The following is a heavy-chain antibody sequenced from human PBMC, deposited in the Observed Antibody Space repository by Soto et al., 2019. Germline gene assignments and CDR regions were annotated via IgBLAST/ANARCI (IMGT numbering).Heavy chain of an antibody. J-gene: IGHJ4*02. CDR3: ARGSGSYEDGDY. Sequence: WETLSLTCTVSGFSISNDDWNWIRQSPGKGLESIGYVFYGGGTHYNPSFISRVTISADTSKNKFSLNLRSVTAADTAVYYCARGSGSYEDGDYWGQGTLVTVSS. CDR2: VFYGGGT. CDR1: GFSISNDD. V-gene: IGHV4-59*01. D-gene: IGHD1-26*01.